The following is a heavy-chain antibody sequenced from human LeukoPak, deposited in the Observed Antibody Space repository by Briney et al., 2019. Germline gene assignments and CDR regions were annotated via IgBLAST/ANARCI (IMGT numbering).Heavy chain of an antibody. J-gene: IGHJ4*02. D-gene: IGHD2-15*01. V-gene: IGHV3-33*01. CDR3: ARDSAVVVVAAALYYFDY. Sequence: GSLRLSCAASGFTFSSYGMHWVRQAPGKGLEWVAVIWYDGSNKYYADSVKGRFTISRDNSKNTLYLQMNSLRAEDTAAYYCARDSAVVVVAAALYYFDYWGQGTLVTVSS. CDR2: IWYDGSNK. CDR1: GFTFSSYG.